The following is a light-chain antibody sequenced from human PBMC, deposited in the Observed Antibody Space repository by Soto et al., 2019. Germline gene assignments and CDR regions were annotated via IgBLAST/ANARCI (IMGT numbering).Light chain of an antibody. CDR3: SSYTVTSTWV. J-gene: IGLJ3*02. CDR2: EVT. Sequence: QPASVSGSPGQSITISCTGTSSDVGRYNFVSWYQHHPDKAPKLLIYEVTDRPPGTSNRFSGSKSGNTASLTISRLQADDEADYYCSSYTVTSTWVFGGGTKLTVL. CDR1: SSDVGRYNF. V-gene: IGLV2-14*01.